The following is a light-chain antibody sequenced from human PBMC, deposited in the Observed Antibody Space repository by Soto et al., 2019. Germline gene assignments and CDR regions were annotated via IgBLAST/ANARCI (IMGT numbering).Light chain of an antibody. V-gene: IGKV1-39*01. J-gene: IGKJ1*01. CDR3: QQSYTFRT. CDR1: QSISSY. CDR2: AAS. Sequence: DIQMTQSPSSLSASVGDRVTITCRASQSISSYLNWYQQKPGKPPKLLISAASSLESGVPSRFSGSGSGTDVTLTISSLQPEDFATYYCQQSYTFRTFGQGTKVEIK.